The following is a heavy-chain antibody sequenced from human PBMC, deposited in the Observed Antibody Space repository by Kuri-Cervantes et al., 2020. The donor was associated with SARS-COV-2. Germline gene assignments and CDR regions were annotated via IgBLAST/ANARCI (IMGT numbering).Heavy chain of an antibody. J-gene: IGHJ3*02. CDR1: GFTFSSYA. Sequence: GESLKISCAASGFTFSSYAMHWVRQAPGKGLEWVAVISYDGSNKYYADSVKGRFTISRDNSKNTLYLQMNSLRAEDTAVYYCARDGSITIFGVVRWYAFDIWGQGTMVTVSS. D-gene: IGHD3-3*01. CDR2: ISYDGSNK. V-gene: IGHV3-30-3*01. CDR3: ARDGSITIFGVVRWYAFDI.